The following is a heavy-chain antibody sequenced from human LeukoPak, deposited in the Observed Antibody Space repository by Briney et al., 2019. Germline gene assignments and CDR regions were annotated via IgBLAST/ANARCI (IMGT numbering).Heavy chain of an antibody. Sequence: PSETLSLTCTVSGGSISSSSYHWGWIRQPPGKGLEWIGSIYYSGSTYYNPSLKSRVTISVDTSKNQFSLKLSSVTAADTAVYYCARQWGRYCSGGSCYLTSGPCGQGTLVTVSS. D-gene: IGHD2-15*01. CDR3: ARQWGRYCSGGSCYLTSGP. CDR1: GGSISSSSYH. V-gene: IGHV4-39*01. J-gene: IGHJ5*02. CDR2: IYYSGST.